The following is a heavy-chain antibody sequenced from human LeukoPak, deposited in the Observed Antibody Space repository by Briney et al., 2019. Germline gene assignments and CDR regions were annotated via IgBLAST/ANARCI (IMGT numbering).Heavy chain of an antibody. V-gene: IGHV4-39*07. CDR2: IYYSGST. Sequence: PSETLSLTCTVSGGSISSSSYYWGWIRQPPGKGLEWIVSIYYSGSTYYNPSLKSRVTISVDTSKNQFSLKLSSVTAADTAVYYCARGRLNEGATRHPLDYWGQGTLVTVSS. CDR1: GGSISSSSYY. CDR3: ARGRLNEGATRHPLDY. D-gene: IGHD1-26*01. J-gene: IGHJ4*02.